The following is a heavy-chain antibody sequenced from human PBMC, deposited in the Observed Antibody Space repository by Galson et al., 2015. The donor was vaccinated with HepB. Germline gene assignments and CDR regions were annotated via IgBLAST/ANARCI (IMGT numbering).Heavy chain of an antibody. CDR3: ARGVLLWDGPDY. V-gene: IGHV1-46*01. CDR1: GYTFTSYY. J-gene: IGHJ4*02. Sequence: SVKVSCKASGYTFTSYYMHWVRQAPGQGLEWMGIINPSGGSTDYAQKFSGRLTMTRDTSTSTVFMELSSLTSEDTAVYHCARGVLLWDGPDYWGQGTLVTVSS. D-gene: IGHD3-10*01. CDR2: INPSGGST.